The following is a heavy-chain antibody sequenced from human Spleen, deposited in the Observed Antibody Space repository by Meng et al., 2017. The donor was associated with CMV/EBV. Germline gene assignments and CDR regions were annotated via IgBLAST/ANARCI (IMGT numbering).Heavy chain of an antibody. V-gene: IGHV3-20*04. CDR3: ARDFSTSCPFDY. CDR1: GFTFDDYG. Sequence: GGSLRLSCAASGFTFDDYGMTWVRQAPGKGLEWVSGINWNGGSTGYADSVKGRFTISRDNAKNSLYLQMNSLRAEDTALYYCARDFSTSCPFDYWGQGTLVTVSS. D-gene: IGHD2-2*01. J-gene: IGHJ4*02. CDR2: INWNGGST.